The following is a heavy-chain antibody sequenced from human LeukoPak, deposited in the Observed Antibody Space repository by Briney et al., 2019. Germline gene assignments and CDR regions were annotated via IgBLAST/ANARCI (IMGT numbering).Heavy chain of an antibody. J-gene: IGHJ5*02. CDR2: IYTSGRI. D-gene: IGHD3-3*01. V-gene: IGHV4-4*09. Sequence: PSENLSLTCTVSGGSISSYCWSWVRQPPGKGLEWIGYIYTSGRIDYNPSLNSRVTMSVDTSKNQLSMELRFLTAADTAVYYCATAYDAKTAPYDLWGQGTLVTVSS. CDR3: ATAYDAKTAPYDL. CDR1: GGSISSYC.